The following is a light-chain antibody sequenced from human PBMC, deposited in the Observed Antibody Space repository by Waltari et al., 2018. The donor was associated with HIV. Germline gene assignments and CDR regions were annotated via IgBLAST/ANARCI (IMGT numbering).Light chain of an antibody. CDR3: ASWDNSLTAGV. J-gene: IGLJ2*01. CDR2: DNN. V-gene: IGLV1-51*01. CDR1: GSNIGQTP. Sequence: QSALTPPPSMSAAPGQRVSLTCSGTGSNIGQTPVSWYQHVPGTAPRLVIFDNNRRPSWIPDRFSASKSGTSATLAITGLQAGDEAAYFCASWDNSLTAGVFGAGTSLTVL.